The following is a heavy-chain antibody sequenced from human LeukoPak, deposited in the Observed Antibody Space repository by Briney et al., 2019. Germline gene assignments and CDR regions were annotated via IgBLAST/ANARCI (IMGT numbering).Heavy chain of an antibody. J-gene: IGHJ4*02. V-gene: IGHV3-23*01. D-gene: IGHD3-10*01. CDR2: ISGSGGST. CDR1: GFTFSSYA. CDR3: AKAKFYGSGSYLYYFDY. Sequence: GGSLRLSCAASGFTFSSYAMSWVRQAPGKGLEWVSAISGSGGSTYYADSVKGRFTISRDNSKNTLYLQMNSLRAEDTAVYYCAKAKFYGSGSYLYYFDYWGQGTWSPSPQ.